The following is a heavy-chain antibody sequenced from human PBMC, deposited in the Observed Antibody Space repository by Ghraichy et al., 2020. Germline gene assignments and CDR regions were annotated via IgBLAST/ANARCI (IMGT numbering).Heavy chain of an antibody. CDR3: SRDSQASRLYSVDH. CDR2: INQDGSAI. D-gene: IGHD2-15*01. Sequence: GGSLRLSCVGSGSTFSSYWMSWVRQAPGKGPEWVANINQDGSAIYYVDSVRGRFTISRDNARNSLYLQMNSLRAEDTAIYYCSRDSQASRLYSVDHWGQGTLVTVSS. V-gene: IGHV3-7*01. J-gene: IGHJ4*02. CDR1: GSTFSSYW.